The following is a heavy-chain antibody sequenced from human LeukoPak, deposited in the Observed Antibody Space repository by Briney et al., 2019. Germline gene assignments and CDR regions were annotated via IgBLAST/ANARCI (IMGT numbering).Heavy chain of an antibody. V-gene: IGHV4-39*01. Sequence: SETLSLTCTVSGGSISSSSYYWGWIRQPPGKGLEWIGSIYYSGSTSYNPSLKSRVTISVDTSKNQFSLKLSSVTAADTAVSYCARNSSGGWFDPWGQGTLVTVSS. CDR3: ARNSSGGWFDP. CDR2: IYYSGST. CDR1: GGSISSSSYY. J-gene: IGHJ5*02. D-gene: IGHD6-19*01.